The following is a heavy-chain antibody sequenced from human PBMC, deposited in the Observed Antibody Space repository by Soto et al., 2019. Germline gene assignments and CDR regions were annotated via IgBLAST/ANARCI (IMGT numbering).Heavy chain of an antibody. V-gene: IGHV3-30-3*01. J-gene: IGHJ5*02. CDR2: ISRDGSNE. Sequence: QVQLVASGGGVVQQGRSLTLSCEASGFTFRRHAIHWVRQAPGKGLEWVAVISRDGSNEYYEDSVKGRFTISRDNSKNTLFLQLNSLRLEDTAVYYCAEGGGGYDTWGQGTLVTVST. CDR1: GFTFRRHA. CDR3: AEGGGGYDT. D-gene: IGHD3-22*01.